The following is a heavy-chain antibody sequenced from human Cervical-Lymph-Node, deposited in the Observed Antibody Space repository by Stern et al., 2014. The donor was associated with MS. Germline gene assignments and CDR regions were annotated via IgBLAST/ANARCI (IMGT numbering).Heavy chain of an antibody. Sequence: QVQLVESGPGLVKPTQTLSLTCNVSVGSISSGGYYWSWIRQRPGEGLEWIGYLYYTGNSYYNPSLKSRVSISGDTSKNQLSLNLTSVTVADTGVYYCASRDGKWGQGTLVTVSS. CDR2: LYYTGNS. V-gene: IGHV4-31*03. CDR3: ASRDGK. CDR1: VGSISSGGYY. J-gene: IGHJ4*02. D-gene: IGHD5-24*01.